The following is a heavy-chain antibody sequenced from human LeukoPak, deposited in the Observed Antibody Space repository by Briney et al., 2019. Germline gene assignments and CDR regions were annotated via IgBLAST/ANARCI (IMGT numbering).Heavy chain of an antibody. Sequence: SETLSLTCTVSGDSITSYYWNWIRQPAGKGLEWIGRIYASGYTEYNPSLQTRVTMSVDTSKNEFSLKVDTVTAADTSVYFCARNHIVTGTYFDSWGQGILVTVSS. D-gene: IGHD3-10*01. CDR1: GDSITSYY. V-gene: IGHV4-4*07. CDR2: IYASGYT. CDR3: ARNHIVTGTYFDS. J-gene: IGHJ4*02.